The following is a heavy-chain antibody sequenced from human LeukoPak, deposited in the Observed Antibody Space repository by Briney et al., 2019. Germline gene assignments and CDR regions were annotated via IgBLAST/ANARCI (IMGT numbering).Heavy chain of an antibody. Sequence: SVKVSFKASACTFSSYAINWVRLAPGQGLGWMGGFITICSSANKAYKFPVRVRITVDGYTATAYLELNSLRPEATAVSFCERTRSDIVVVPAAIIWFDPWGQGTLVTVSS. CDR1: ACTFSSYA. CDR3: ERTRSDIVVVPAAIIWFDP. D-gene: IGHD2-2*02. V-gene: IGHV1-69*01. CDR2: FITICSSA. J-gene: IGHJ5*02.